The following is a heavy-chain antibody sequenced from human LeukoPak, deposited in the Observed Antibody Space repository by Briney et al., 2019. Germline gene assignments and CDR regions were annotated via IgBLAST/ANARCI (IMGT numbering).Heavy chain of an antibody. D-gene: IGHD3-22*01. CDR1: GFTFSSYG. V-gene: IGHV3-23*01. J-gene: IGHJ4*02. CDR2: ISGSGGST. CDR3: AKGGSPYYYDRRRTFDY. Sequence: GGSLRLSCAASGFTFSSYGMSWVRQAPGKGLEWVSAISGSGGSTSYADSVKGRFTISRDNSKNTLYLQMNSLRAEDTSVYYCAKGGSPYYYDRRRTFDYWGQGTLVTVSS.